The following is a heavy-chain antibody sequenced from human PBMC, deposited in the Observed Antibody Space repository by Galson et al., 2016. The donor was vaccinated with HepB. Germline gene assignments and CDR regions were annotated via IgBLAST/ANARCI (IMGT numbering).Heavy chain of an antibody. D-gene: IGHD3-3*01. CDR3: ARGNRPPRSGYYGYKWFDP. CDR1: GGSFRGYY. J-gene: IGHJ5*02. Sequence: SETLSLTCAVYGGSFRGYYWSWIRQPPEKGLEWIGEINHGGGTNYTPSLTSRVTISVDTSKNQFSPKLSSVTAADTAVYYCARGNRPPRSGYYGYKWFDPWGQGTLVTVSS. CDR2: INHGGGT. V-gene: IGHV4-34*01.